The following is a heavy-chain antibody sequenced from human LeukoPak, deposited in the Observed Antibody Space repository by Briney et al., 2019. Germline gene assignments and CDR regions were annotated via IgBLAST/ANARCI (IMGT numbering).Heavy chain of an antibody. V-gene: IGHV5-51*01. Sequence: GESLKISCKGSRYSFTSYWIGWVRQVPGKGLEWMGIIYPGDSDTRYSPSFQGQVTISADKSISTAYLQWSSLKASDTAMYYCARIASYCSSGSCYDYWGQGALVTVSS. CDR1: RYSFTSYW. CDR2: IYPGDSDT. CDR3: ARIASYCSSGSCYDY. J-gene: IGHJ4*02. D-gene: IGHD2-15*01.